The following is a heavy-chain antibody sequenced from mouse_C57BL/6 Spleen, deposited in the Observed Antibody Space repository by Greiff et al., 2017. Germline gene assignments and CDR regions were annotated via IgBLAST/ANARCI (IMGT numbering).Heavy chain of an antibody. CDR2: IRNKANNHAT. Sequence: EVKLVESGGGLVQPGGSMKLSCAASGFTFSDAWMDWVRQSPEKGLEWVAEIRNKANNHATYYAESVKGRFTISRDDSKSSVYLQMNSLRAEDTGIYYCTRDYDVGLYWYFDVWGTGTTVTVSS. CDR3: TRDYDVGLYWYFDV. V-gene: IGHV6-6*01. CDR1: GFTFSDAW. J-gene: IGHJ1*03. D-gene: IGHD2-4*01.